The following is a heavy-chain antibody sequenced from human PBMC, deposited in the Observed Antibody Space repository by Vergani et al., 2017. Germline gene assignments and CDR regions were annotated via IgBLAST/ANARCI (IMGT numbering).Heavy chain of an antibody. CDR1: GYTLNNYA. D-gene: IGHD6-19*01. CDR2: INTNTGNP. J-gene: IGHJ4*02. CDR3: ARAKRGRLAVGATDS. Sequence: QVQLVQSGSELRKPGASVKVSCKASGYTLNNYALNWVRQAPGQGLEWMGWINTNTGNPMYAQGFTGRFVFSLDIAVNTAYLEINSLRPEDTAVYFCARAKRGRLAVGATDSWGQGTLLTVSS. V-gene: IGHV7-4-1*02.